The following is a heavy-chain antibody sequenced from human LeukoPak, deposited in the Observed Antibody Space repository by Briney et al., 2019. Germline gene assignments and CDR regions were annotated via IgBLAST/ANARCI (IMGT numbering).Heavy chain of an antibody. Sequence: GASVKVSCKASGYTFTGYYMHWVRQAPGPGLEWLGWMSPNSGGTNYAQKFQGRVTMTRDTSISTAYMELSRLRADDTAVYYCAREVTRNPNWFDPWGQGTLVTVAS. CDR1: GYTFTGYY. CDR3: AREVTRNPNWFDP. V-gene: IGHV1-2*02. CDR2: MSPNSGGT. D-gene: IGHD3-10*01. J-gene: IGHJ5*02.